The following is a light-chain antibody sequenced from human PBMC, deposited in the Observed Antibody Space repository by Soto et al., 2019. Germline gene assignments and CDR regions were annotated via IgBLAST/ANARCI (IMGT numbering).Light chain of an antibody. Sequence: QSVLTQPPSASGSPGQSVTISCTGASSDVGKYNFVSWYQQHPGKAPKLVIYDVTERPSGVPDRFSGSKSGNTASLTVSGLQAEDEADYYCTSYAGSSIPVVFGGGTKLTVL. CDR2: DVT. CDR3: TSYAGSSIPVV. J-gene: IGLJ2*01. V-gene: IGLV2-8*01. CDR1: SSDVGKYNF.